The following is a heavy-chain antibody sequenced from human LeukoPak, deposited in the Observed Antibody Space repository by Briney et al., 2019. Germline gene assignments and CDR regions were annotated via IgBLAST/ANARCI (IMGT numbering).Heavy chain of an antibody. J-gene: IGHJ4*02. CDR3: AKDLAISSGSYYY. Sequence: GGSLRLSCAASGFTFSSYAMSWVRQAPGKGLEWVSAISGSGGSTYYADSVKGWFTISRDNSKNTLYLQMNSLRAEDTAVYYCAKDLAISSGSYYYWGQGTLVTVSS. CDR2: ISGSGGST. V-gene: IGHV3-23*01. CDR1: GFTFSSYA. D-gene: IGHD1-26*01.